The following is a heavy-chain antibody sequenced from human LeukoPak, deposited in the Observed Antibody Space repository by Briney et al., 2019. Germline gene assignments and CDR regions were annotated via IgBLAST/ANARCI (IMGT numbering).Heavy chain of an antibody. CDR3: AKGAAAGKVDWFDP. CDR2: ITGYGAT. Sequence: PGGSLRLSCAASGFTFSSYAMSWVRQAPGKGLEWVSTITGYGATSYADSVRGRFTIFRDTSMNTLFLQMNSLGAEDTAVYYCAKGAAAGKVDWFDPWGQGTLVTVSS. CDR1: GFTFSSYA. J-gene: IGHJ5*02. D-gene: IGHD6-13*01. V-gene: IGHV3-23*01.